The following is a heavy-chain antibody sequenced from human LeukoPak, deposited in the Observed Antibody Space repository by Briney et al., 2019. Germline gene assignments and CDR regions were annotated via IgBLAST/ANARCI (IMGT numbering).Heavy chain of an antibody. CDR1: GGTFSSYT. V-gene: IGHV1-69*02. D-gene: IGHD3-10*01. J-gene: IGHJ4*02. Sequence: PVKVSCKASGGTFSSYTISWVRQAPGQGLEWMGRIIPILGIANYAQKFQGRVTITADKSTSTAYMELSSLRSEDTAVYYCASALGSYYGSGSPTTYWGQGTLVTVSS. CDR2: IIPILGIA. CDR3: ASALGSYYGSGSPTTY.